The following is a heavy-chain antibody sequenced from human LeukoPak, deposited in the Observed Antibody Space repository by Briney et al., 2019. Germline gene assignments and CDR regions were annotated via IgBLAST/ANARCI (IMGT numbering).Heavy chain of an antibody. D-gene: IGHD2-15*01. Sequence: GGSLRLSCTASGFTFSSYGMHWVRQAPGKGLEWVAVISYDGSNKYYADSVKGRFTISRDNSKNTLYLQMNSLRAEDTAVYYCANRYCSGGSCYSGYYYYYGMDVWGQGTTVTVSS. V-gene: IGHV3-30*18. CDR2: ISYDGSNK. CDR3: ANRYCSGGSCYSGYYYYYGMDV. CDR1: GFTFSSYG. J-gene: IGHJ6*02.